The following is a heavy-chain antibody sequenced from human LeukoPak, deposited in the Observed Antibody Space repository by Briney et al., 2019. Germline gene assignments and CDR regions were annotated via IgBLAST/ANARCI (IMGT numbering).Heavy chain of an antibody. CDR3: ARDGGWYRDY. Sequence: GGSLRLSCAASEFTFSSYWMSWVRQAPGKGLEWVANIKQDGSERNYADSVKGRFTISRDNAKNSLYLQMNSLRAEDTAVYYCARDGGWYRDYWGQGTLVTVSS. J-gene: IGHJ4*02. V-gene: IGHV3-7*01. CDR1: EFTFSSYW. CDR2: IKQDGSER. D-gene: IGHD6-19*01.